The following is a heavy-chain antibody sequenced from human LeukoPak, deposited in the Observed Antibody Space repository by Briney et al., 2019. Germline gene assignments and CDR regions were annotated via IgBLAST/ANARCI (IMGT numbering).Heavy chain of an antibody. Sequence: GGSLRLSCAASGFTFSNYAMHWVCQAPGKGLEWVAVISYHGSDKYYADSVQGRFTISRDNSNNMLYLQMSSLRYEDTAVYFCAKVYTLMRGTPENWFDPWGQGTLVTVSS. CDR2: ISYHGSDK. CDR3: AKVYTLMRGTPENWFDP. CDR1: GFTFSNYA. J-gene: IGHJ5*02. V-gene: IGHV3-30*18. D-gene: IGHD3-9*01.